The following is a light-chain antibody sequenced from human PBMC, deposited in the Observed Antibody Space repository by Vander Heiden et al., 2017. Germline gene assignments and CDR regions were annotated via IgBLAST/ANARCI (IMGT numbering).Light chain of an antibody. CDR2: KAS. V-gene: IGKV1-5*03. J-gene: IGKJ1*01. CDR1: QCISRC. CDR3: QQYSSYPAT. Sequence: DIQMTQSPFTLSASVGDRVTITCRASQCISRCLDWDHQEPGKAPKLLIYKASTLESGLPSRFSGSVSGTEFTLTISRLQPDDFATYYCQQYSSYPATFGQGTKVQIK.